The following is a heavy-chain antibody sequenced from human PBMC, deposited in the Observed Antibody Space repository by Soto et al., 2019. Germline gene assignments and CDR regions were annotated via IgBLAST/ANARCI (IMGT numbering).Heavy chain of an antibody. V-gene: IGHV3-30*18. J-gene: IGHJ4*02. CDR2: ISYDGSNK. CDR3: AKESFEYYYDSSGYPDY. CDR1: GFTFSSYG. Sequence: QTWGSLRLSCAASGFTFSSYGMHWVRQAPGKGLEWVAVISYDGSNKYYADSVKGRFTISRDNSKNTLYLQMNSLRAEDTAVYYCAKESFEYYYDSSGYPDYWGQGTLVTVSS. D-gene: IGHD3-22*01.